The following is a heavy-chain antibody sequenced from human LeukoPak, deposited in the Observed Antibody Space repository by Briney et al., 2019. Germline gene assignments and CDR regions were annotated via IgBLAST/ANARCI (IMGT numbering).Heavy chain of an antibody. J-gene: IGHJ4*02. Sequence: GRSLRLSCAASGFTFSSYSMHWVRQAPGKGLEWVAVISDDGSKKSYADSVKGRFTVSRDNSKNTLYLQMNSPRVEDTAVYYCAREGGCCSSTTCYFDSWGQGTPVTVSS. V-gene: IGHV3-30-3*01. CDR1: GFTFSSYS. CDR2: ISDDGSKK. D-gene: IGHD2-2*01. CDR3: AREGGCCSSTTCYFDS.